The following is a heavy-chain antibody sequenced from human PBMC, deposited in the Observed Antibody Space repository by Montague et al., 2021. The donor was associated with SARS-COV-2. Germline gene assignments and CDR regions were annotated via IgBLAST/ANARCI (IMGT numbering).Heavy chain of an antibody. CDR1: GGSVSSSPYY. CDR3: ASSYYYGSGTYVYNYYMDV. CDR2: TSFGGRP. V-gene: IGHV4-39*01. D-gene: IGHD3-10*01. Sequence: SQTLSLICTVSGGSVSSSPYYWGWFRNPPGRGLGWVGGTSFGGRPYFSRSLKIQLTIPVDSSENQFSLRLSSVTAADTAVYYCASSYYYGSGTYVYNYYMDVWGKGTTVIVSS. J-gene: IGHJ6*03.